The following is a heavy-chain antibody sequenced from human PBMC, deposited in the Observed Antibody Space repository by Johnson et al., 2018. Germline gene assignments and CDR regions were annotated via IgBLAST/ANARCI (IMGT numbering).Heavy chain of an antibody. CDR3: ARDRIVGVTTDAFDI. CDR1: GFTFDDYG. Sequence: VQLVESGGGVVRPGGSLRLSCAASGFTFDDYGMSWVRQAPGKGLEWVSAIKGNGDSIGYADSVKGRFTLSRNNAKNSLYLQMNNLKAEDTAFYHCARDRIVGVTTDAFDIWGQGTMVTVSS. V-gene: IGHV3-20*01. CDR2: IKGNGDSI. J-gene: IGHJ3*02. D-gene: IGHD1-26*01.